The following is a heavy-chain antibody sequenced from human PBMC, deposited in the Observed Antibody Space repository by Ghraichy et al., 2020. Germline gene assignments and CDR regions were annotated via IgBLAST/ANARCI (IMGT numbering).Heavy chain of an antibody. V-gene: IGHV4-34*01. D-gene: IGHD5-18*01. CDR1: GGSFSGYY. J-gene: IGHJ6*03. CDR3: ARGRGFSYGRYYFYYYMDV. Sequence: SETLSLTCAVYGGSFSGYYWSWIRQPPGKGLEWIGEINHSGSTNYNPSLKSRVTISVDTSKNQFSLKLSSVTAADTAVYYCARGRGFSYGRYYFYYYMDVWGKGTTVTVSS. CDR2: INHSGST.